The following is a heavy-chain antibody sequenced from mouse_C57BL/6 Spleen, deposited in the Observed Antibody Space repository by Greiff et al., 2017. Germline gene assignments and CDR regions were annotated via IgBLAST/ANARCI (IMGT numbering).Heavy chain of an antibody. CDR1: GYTFTSYW. V-gene: IGHV1-69*01. D-gene: IGHD1-1*01. CDR2: IDPSDSYP. Sequence: VQLQQPGAELVMPGASVKLSCKASGYTFTSYWMHWVKQRPGQGLEWIGEIDPSDSYPNYNQKFKGKSTLTVDKSSSTAYMQLSSLTSEDSAVYYCARSRAYGSSYVGGYWGQGTTLTVAS. CDR3: ARSRAYGSSYVGGY. J-gene: IGHJ2*01.